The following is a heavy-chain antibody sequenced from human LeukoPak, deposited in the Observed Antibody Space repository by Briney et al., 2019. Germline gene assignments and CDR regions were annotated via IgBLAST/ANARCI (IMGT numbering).Heavy chain of an antibody. Sequence: PGGSLRLSCEAAGFSFRDYPMGWVRRASGKRLEWVSGISAGADAIFYADPVKGRFTISRDNSKNTLYLQMNSLRAEDSAEYYCAKSLLTTATGTGRAFDIWGQGTMVTVSA. J-gene: IGHJ3*02. D-gene: IGHD1-1*01. CDR3: AKSLLTTATGTGRAFDI. V-gene: IGHV3-23*01. CDR2: ISAGADAI. CDR1: GFSFRDYP.